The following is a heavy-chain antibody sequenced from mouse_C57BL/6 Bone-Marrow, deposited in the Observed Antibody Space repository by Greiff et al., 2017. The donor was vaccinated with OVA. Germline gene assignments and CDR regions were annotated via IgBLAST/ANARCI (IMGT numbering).Heavy chain of an antibody. Sequence: QVQLKGSGAELVRPGSSVKLSCKASGYTFTSYWMHWVKQRPIQGLEWIGNIDPSDSETHYNQKFKDKATLTVDKSSSTAYMQLSSLTSEDSAVYYCARLGGYDGVGYWGQGTTLTVSS. D-gene: IGHD2-2*01. CDR3: ARLGGYDGVGY. V-gene: IGHV1-52*01. J-gene: IGHJ2*01. CDR1: GYTFTSYW. CDR2: IDPSDSET.